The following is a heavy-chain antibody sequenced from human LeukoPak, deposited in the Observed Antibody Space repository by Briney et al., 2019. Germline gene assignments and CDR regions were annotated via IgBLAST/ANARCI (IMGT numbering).Heavy chain of an antibody. J-gene: IGHJ4*02. D-gene: IGHD4-17*01. CDR3: ARGLYGDYALFGPANDY. CDR2: IYHSGST. Sequence: SQTLSLTCTVSGGSISSGGYYWSWIRQPPGKGLEWIGYIYHSGSTYYNPSLKSRVTISVDTSKNQFSLKLSSVTAADTAVYYCARGLYGDYALFGPANDYWGQGTLVTVSS. CDR1: GGSISSGGYY. V-gene: IGHV4-30-2*01.